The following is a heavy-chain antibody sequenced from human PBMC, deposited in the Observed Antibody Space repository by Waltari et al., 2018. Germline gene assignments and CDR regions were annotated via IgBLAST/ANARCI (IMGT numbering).Heavy chain of an antibody. V-gene: IGHV5-51*01. D-gene: IGHD6-13*01. Sequence: EVQLVQSGAEVKKPGESLKISCKGSGYSFTSYWIGWVRQMPGKGLEWMGTIYPGDSETITGPSFQGQVTTSADKSISTAYLQWSSLKASDTAMYYCATHPKNSSSWTGAFDIWGQGTMVTVSS. CDR3: ATHPKNSSSWTGAFDI. J-gene: IGHJ3*02. CDR2: IYPGDSET. CDR1: GYSFTSYW.